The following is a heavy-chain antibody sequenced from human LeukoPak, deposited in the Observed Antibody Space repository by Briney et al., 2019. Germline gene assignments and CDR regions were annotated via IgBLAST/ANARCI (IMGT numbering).Heavy chain of an antibody. D-gene: IGHD7-27*01. V-gene: IGHV3-7*01. J-gene: IGHJ4*02. CDR1: GFTFSDYH. Sequence: GGSLRLSCVVSGFTFSDYHMTWVRQAPGKGLEWVANIREDGTEKNYVDSVKGRFTISRDNAKNSLFLQMSNLRDDDTAIYYCARHVGISFWGPGTLVTVSS. CDR3: ARHVGISF. CDR2: IREDGTEK.